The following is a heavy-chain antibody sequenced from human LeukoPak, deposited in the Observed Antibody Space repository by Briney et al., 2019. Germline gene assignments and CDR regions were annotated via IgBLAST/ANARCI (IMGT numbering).Heavy chain of an antibody. CDR2: IIPIFGTA. D-gene: IGHD3-10*01. V-gene: IGHV1-69*13. Sequence: SVKVSCKASGGTFSSYAISWVRQAPGQGLEWMGGIIPIFGTANYAQKFQGRVTITADESTSTAYMELSSLRSEDTAVYYCARADLGMVRGVINRGYYFDYWGQGTLVTVS. CDR1: GGTFSSYA. CDR3: ARADLGMVRGVINRGYYFDY. J-gene: IGHJ4*02.